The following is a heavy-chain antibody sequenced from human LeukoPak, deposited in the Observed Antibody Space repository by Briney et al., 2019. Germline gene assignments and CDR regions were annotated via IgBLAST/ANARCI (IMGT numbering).Heavy chain of an antibody. D-gene: IGHD3-16*01. CDR3: ATVRPAWGALDY. CDR2: FDPEDGET. V-gene: IGHV1-24*01. Sequence: ASVKVSCKVSGYTLTELSMHWVRQAPGKGLEWMGGFDPEDGETIYAQKFQGRVTMTEDTSTDTAYMELSSLRSEDTAVYYCATVRPAWGALDYWGQGTLVTVSS. J-gene: IGHJ4*02. CDR1: GYTLTELS.